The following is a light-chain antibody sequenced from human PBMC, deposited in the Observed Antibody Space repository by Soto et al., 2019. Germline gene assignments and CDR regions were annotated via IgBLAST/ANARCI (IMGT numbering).Light chain of an antibody. Sequence: DIQMTQSPSTLSASVGDRVTITCRASQSISNWLAWYQQKPGKAPKLMIYDASNLETGVPSSFSGSGSGTKFTLTISSLQPDDFATYYCQQCNSYSWTFGQGTKVEIK. CDR3: QQCNSYSWT. J-gene: IGKJ1*01. V-gene: IGKV1-5*01. CDR1: QSISNW. CDR2: DAS.